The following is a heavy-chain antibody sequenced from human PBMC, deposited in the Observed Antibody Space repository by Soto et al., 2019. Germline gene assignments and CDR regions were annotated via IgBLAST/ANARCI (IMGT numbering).Heavy chain of an antibody. J-gene: IGHJ4*02. V-gene: IGHV1-8*02. CDR2: MNPNSGNT. CDR1: GGTFSSYD. CDR3: ARGNYDSSGYYSGYFDY. Sequence: KKRGASVKVSCKASGGTFSSYDINWVRQATGQGLEWMGWMNPNSGNTGYAQKFQGRVTMTRNTSISTAYMELSSLRSEDTAVYYCARGNYDSSGYYSGYFDYWGQGTLVTVSS. D-gene: IGHD3-22*01.